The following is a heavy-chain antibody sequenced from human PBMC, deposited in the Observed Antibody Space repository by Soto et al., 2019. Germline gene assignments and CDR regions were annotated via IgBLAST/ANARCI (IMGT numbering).Heavy chain of an antibody. D-gene: IGHD1-26*01. CDR3: TRGLLGGAPSYTFHGMDV. V-gene: IGHV3-72*01. CDR2: SRNRVNSHTT. Sequence: EVQLVESGGGLVQPGGSLRLSCAASGFTFSDHYMDWVRQAPGKGLEWVARSRNRVNSHTTEYAASVKGRFTISRDXSKRSLYLKMTSLKVEDTAVYYCTRGLLGGAPSYTFHGMDVWGQGTTVTVSS. CDR1: GFTFSDHY. J-gene: IGHJ6*01.